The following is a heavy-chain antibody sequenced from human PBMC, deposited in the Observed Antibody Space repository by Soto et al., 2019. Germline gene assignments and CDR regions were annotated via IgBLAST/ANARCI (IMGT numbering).Heavy chain of an antibody. CDR1: GGSIGSGGYY. CDR2: IDYSGST. CDR3: ARGDGDSGTYYYGMDV. D-gene: IGHD3-10*01. V-gene: IGHV4-31*03. Sequence: QVQLQESGPGLVKPSQTLSLTCTVSGGSIGSGGYYWTWIRQHPGKGLEWIGYIDYSGSTSYNPSLKSRVTISIDTPKNQFSLRLSSVTAADTAVYYCARGDGDSGTYYYGMDVWGQGTTVTVSS. J-gene: IGHJ6*02.